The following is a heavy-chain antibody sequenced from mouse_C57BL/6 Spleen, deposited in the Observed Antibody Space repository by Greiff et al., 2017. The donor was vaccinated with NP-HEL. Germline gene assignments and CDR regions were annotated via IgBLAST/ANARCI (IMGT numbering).Heavy chain of an antibody. J-gene: IGHJ4*01. CDR3: ARSGDGYDGYAMDY. D-gene: IGHD2-2*01. Sequence: QVQLQQPGAELVKPGASVKLSCKASGYTFTSYWMQWVKQRPGQGLEWIGEIDPSDSYTNYNQKFKGKATLTVDTSSSTAYMQLSSLTSEDSAVYYCARSGDGYDGYAMDYWGQGTSVTVSS. CDR2: IDPSDSYT. V-gene: IGHV1-50*01. CDR1: GYTFTSYW.